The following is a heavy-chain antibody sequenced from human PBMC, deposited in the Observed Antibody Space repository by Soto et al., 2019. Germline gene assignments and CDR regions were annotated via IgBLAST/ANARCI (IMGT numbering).Heavy chain of an antibody. Sequence: ASVKVSCKASGYTFTSYAMHWVRQAPGQGLEWMGWINAGNGNTKYSQKFQGRVTITRDTSASTAYMELSSLRSEDTAVYYCARDPVRGVIIGYNWFDPWGQGTLVTVSS. CDR3: ARDPVRGVIIGYNWFDP. CDR2: INAGNGNT. CDR1: GYTFTSYA. J-gene: IGHJ5*02. V-gene: IGHV1-3*01. D-gene: IGHD3-10*01.